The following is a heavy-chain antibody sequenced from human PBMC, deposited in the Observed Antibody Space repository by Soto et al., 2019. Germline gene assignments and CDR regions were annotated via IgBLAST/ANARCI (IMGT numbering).Heavy chain of an antibody. CDR3: GSKRRIGVVGGAPIRVFFDY. D-gene: IGHD1-26*01. V-gene: IGHV4-39*01. CDR1: GGSMGSSSYY. Sequence: QVPLQESGPGLVKPSETLSLDCSVFGGSMGSSSYYWAWIRQPLGKGLEWIGGMDYSGRAYYNSSPQIAGLTSVDTSKNKFTRKLNFGAAGAPAGDFCGSKRRIGVVGGAPIRVFFDYWGKGDLAPAS. CDR2: MDYSGRA. J-gene: IGHJ4*02.